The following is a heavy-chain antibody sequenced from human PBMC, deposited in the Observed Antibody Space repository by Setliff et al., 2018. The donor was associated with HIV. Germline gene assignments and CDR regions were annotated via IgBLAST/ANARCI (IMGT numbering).Heavy chain of an antibody. CDR1: GGTFSSSA. D-gene: IGHD1-1*01. CDR2: IIPIFATT. Sequence: SVKVSCKASGGTFSSSAISWVRQAPGQGPEWMVGIIPIFATTNYAQKFQGRVTITQDESTNTAYMELRSLRSEDTAVYYCATALTANWKFEPHFDYWGQGTLVTVSS. V-gene: IGHV1-69*13. J-gene: IGHJ4*02. CDR3: ATALTANWKFEPHFDY.